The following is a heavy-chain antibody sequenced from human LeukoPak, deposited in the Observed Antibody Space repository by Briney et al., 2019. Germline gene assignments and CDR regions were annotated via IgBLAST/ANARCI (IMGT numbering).Heavy chain of an antibody. CDR2: ISYDGSNK. D-gene: IGHD4-17*01. CDR3: ARDSGKYGDYGFDY. V-gene: IGHV3-30-3*01. CDR1: GFTFSSYA. Sequence: GGSLRLSCAASGFTFSSYAMHWVRQAPGKGLEWVAVISYDGSNKYYADSVKGRFTISRDNSKNTLYLQMNSLRAEDTAVYYCARDSGKYGDYGFDYWGQGTLVTVSS. J-gene: IGHJ4*02.